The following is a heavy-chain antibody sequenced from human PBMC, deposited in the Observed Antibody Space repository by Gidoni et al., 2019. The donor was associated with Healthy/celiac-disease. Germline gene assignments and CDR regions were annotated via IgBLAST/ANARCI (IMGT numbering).Heavy chain of an antibody. CDR3: AKEPVVPAAIKGYYYYYGMDV. V-gene: IGHV3-23*01. J-gene: IGHJ6*02. D-gene: IGHD2-2*01. CDR2: ISGSGGST. Sequence: EVQLLESGGGLVQPGGSLRLACAATGFTFSSYAMRWVRQAPGKGLEWVSAISGSGGSTYYADSVKGRFTISRDNSKNTLYLQMNSLRAEDTAVYYCAKEPVVPAAIKGYYYYYGMDVWGQGTTVTVSS. CDR1: GFTFSSYA.